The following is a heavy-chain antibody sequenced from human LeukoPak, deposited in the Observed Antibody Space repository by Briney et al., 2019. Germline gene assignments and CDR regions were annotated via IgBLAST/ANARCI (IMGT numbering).Heavy chain of an antibody. CDR3: ARQTGSGLFILP. CDR1: GVSISGSNSY. D-gene: IGHD3/OR15-3a*01. J-gene: IGHJ4*02. V-gene: IGHV4-39*01. CDR2: IYYSGNT. Sequence: PSETLSLTCTVSGVSISGSNSYWGWIRQPPGKGLEWIGSIYYSGNTYYNASLKSQVSISIGTSKNQFSLRLTSVTAADTAVYYCARQTGSGLFILPGGQGTLVTVSS.